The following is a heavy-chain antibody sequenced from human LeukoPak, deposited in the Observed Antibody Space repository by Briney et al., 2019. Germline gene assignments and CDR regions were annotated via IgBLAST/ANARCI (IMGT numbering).Heavy chain of an antibody. V-gene: IGHV3-7*01. Sequence: GGSLRLSCAASGFTFSNYWMSWVRQAPGKGLEWVANIKQDGSERYYVDSVKGRFTISRDNAKNSLSLQMNSLRVEDTAVYYRARNREYYYYMDVWGKGTTVTVSS. CDR1: GFTFSNYW. CDR3: ARNREYYYYMDV. D-gene: IGHD1-26*01. J-gene: IGHJ6*03. CDR2: IKQDGSER.